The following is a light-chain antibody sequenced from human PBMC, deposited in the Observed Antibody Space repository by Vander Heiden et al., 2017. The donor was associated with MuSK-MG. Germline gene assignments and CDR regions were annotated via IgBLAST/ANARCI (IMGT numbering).Light chain of an antibody. CDR3: CSYAGSSTFVV. J-gene: IGLJ2*01. Sequence: QSALTQPASVSRSPGQSCTISATGTSSDVGSYNLVSWYQQHPGKAPKLMIDEVSKRPSGVSNRFAGSKAGNTASLTISGLQAEDEAEYYGCSYAGSSTFVVFGGGTKLTVL. V-gene: IGLV2-23*02. CDR1: SSDVGSYNL. CDR2: EVS.